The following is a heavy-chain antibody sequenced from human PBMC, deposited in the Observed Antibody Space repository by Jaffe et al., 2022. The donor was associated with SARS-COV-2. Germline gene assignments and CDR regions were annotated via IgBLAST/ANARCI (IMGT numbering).Heavy chain of an antibody. CDR1: GGSFSGYY. V-gene: IGHV4-34*01. CDR2: INHSGST. Sequence: QVQLQQWGAGLLKPSETLSLTCAVYGGSFSGYYWSWIRQPPGKGLEWIGEINHSGSTNYNPSLKSRVTISVDTSKNQFSLKLSSVTAADTAVYYCARGCQNFDWLWDYWGQGTLVTVSS. J-gene: IGHJ4*02. CDR3: ARGCQNFDWLWDY. D-gene: IGHD3-9*01.